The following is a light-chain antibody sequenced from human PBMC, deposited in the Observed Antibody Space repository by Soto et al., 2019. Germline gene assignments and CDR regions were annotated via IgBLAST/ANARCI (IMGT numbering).Light chain of an antibody. CDR2: AAS. V-gene: IGKV1-9*01. J-gene: IGKJ4*01. Sequence: DIQLTQSPSFLSASVGDRVTITCRASQGISSYLAWYQQQPGKAPKLLIYAASTLQSGVPSRFSGSGSRTEFTLTISSLQPEDFATYYCKQLNSYPLTFGGGTKVEIK. CDR1: QGISSY. CDR3: KQLNSYPLT.